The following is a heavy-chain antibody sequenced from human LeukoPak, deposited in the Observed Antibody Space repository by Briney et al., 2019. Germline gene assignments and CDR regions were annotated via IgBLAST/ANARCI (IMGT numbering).Heavy chain of an antibody. V-gene: IGHV4-61*02. Sequence: SQTLSLTCTVSGGSISSGSYYWSWIRQPAGKGLEWIGRIYTSGSTSYNPSFKSRVTISVDTSKNQFSLKLSSVTAADTAVYYCAREGFTVDTAMVDYWGQGTLVTVSS. J-gene: IGHJ4*02. CDR3: AREGFTVDTAMVDY. D-gene: IGHD5-18*01. CDR1: GGSISSGSYY. CDR2: IYTSGST.